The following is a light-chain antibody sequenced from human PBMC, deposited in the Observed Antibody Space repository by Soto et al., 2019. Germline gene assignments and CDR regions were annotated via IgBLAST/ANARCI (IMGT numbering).Light chain of an antibody. CDR1: QSVSNH. CDR2: DAS. Sequence: EIVLTQSPATLSLSPGERATLSCRASQSVSNHLAWYQQKPGQAPRLLIYDASNRATAIPARFSGSGSGTDFTLTISNLEPEEFAVYYCQQRSNWPLTFGGGTKVEIK. J-gene: IGKJ4*01. V-gene: IGKV3-11*01. CDR3: QQRSNWPLT.